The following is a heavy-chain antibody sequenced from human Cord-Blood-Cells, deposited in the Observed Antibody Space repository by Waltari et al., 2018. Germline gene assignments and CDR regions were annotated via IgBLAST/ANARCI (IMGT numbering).Heavy chain of an antibody. CDR3: AGKDYFWSGYYY. J-gene: IGHJ4*02. CDR2: INHSGRT. Sequence: QVQRQQWGAGLLKPSETLSLTCAVYGGSFSGYYWSWIRQPPGKGLEWIGEINHSGRTNYNPSLKSIVTISVDTSKNQFSLKLSSVTAADTAVYYCAGKDYFWSGYYYWGQGTLVTVSS. V-gene: IGHV4-34*01. D-gene: IGHD3-3*01. CDR1: GGSFSGYY.